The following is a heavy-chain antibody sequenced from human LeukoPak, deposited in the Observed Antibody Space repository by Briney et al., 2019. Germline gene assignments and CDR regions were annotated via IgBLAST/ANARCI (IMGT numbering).Heavy chain of an antibody. J-gene: IGHJ3*02. D-gene: IGHD3-10*01. V-gene: IGHV3-21*01. Sequence: PGGSLRLSCAASGFTFSSYSMSWVHQAPGKGLEWVSSISSSSSYIYYADSVKGRFTISRDNAKNSLYLQMNSLRAEDTAVYYCARWNHYYGSGSYAFDIWGQGTMVTVSS. CDR1: GFTFSSYS. CDR2: ISSSSSYI. CDR3: ARWNHYYGSGSYAFDI.